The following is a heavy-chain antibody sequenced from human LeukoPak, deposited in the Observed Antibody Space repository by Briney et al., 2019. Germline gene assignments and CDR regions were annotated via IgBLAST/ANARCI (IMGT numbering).Heavy chain of an antibody. V-gene: IGHV3-21*01. CDR3: TRLGLLESVD. CDR2: ISSSSSYI. J-gene: IGHJ4*02. Sequence: GGSLRLSCAASGFTFSSYTMNWVRQAPGQGLEWVSSISSSSSYIYYADSVKGRFTISRENAKKSLYLQMNSLRAEDTAVYYCTRLGLLESVDWGQGTLVTVSS. CDR1: GFTFSSYT. D-gene: IGHD1-1*01.